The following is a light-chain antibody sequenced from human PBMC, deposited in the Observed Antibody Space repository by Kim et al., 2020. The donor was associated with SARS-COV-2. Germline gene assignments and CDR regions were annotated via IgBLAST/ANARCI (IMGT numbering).Light chain of an antibody. CDR3: SSYAGSNNLV. CDR1: SSDVGGYNY. CDR2: EVS. J-gene: IGLJ2*01. V-gene: IGLV2-8*01. Sequence: GQSVTISCTGTSSDVGGYNYVSWYQQYPGKAPKLMIYEVSKRPSGVPDRFSGSKSGNTASLIVSGLQAEDEADYYCSSYAGSNNLVFGGGTQLTVL.